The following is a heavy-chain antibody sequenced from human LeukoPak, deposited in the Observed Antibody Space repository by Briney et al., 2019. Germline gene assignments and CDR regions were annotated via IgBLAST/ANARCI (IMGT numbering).Heavy chain of an antibody. Sequence: PSETLSLTCSVSGGSISLYSWSWIRQPPGKGLEWLGHIYISGSTNYNPSLRSRVTISVDTSKSQFSLRLSSVTAADTAVYYCARLRLPAAIIDWGQGTLVTVYS. J-gene: IGHJ4*02. V-gene: IGHV4-4*09. CDR1: GGSISLYS. D-gene: IGHD2-2*02. CDR3: ARLRLPAAIID. CDR2: IYISGST.